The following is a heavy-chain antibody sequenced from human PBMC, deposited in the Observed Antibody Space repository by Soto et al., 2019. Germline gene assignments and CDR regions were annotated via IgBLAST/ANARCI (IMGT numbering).Heavy chain of an antibody. CDR3: AKGRKSTEKDIAVMLAAASSIQH. J-gene: IGHJ1*01. V-gene: IGHV3-23*01. D-gene: IGHD2-15*01. Sequence: GGSLRLSCVASGFTFSDYAMTWVRQAPGEGLEWVSVISATGATTYYADSVRGRFTISRDNSKNTLNLQMNDLRVEDTAVIYCAKGRKSTEKDIAVMLAAASSIQHWGQGTLVTVSS. CDR2: ISATGATT. CDR1: GFTFSDYA.